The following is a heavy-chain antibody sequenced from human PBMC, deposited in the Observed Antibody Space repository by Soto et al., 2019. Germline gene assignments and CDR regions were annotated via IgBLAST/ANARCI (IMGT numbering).Heavy chain of an antibody. D-gene: IGHD1-7*01. V-gene: IGHV3-11*05. J-gene: IGHJ6*02. CDR2: ISSSSSYT. Sequence: AGGSLRLSCAASGFTFSDYYMSWIRQAPGKGLEWVSYISSSSSYTNYADSVKGRFTISRDNAKNSLYLQMNSLRAEDTAVYYCARDSRGYLPKLLYGMDVWGQGTTVTVSS. CDR3: ARDSRGYLPKLLYGMDV. CDR1: GFTFSDYY.